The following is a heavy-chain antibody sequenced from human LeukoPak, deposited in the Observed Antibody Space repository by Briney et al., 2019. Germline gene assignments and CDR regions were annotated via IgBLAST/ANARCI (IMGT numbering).Heavy chain of an antibody. Sequence: PGGSLRLSCAASGFTFSSYSMHWVRQAAWKGPEFVSVIGGGGVTTFYADSVKDRFTISRDNSKNTLYLEMGSLRAEDMAVYYCAREGGGSGLWYYDLWGRGTLVTVSS. J-gene: IGHJ2*01. V-gene: IGHV3-64*02. CDR2: IGGGGVTT. CDR3: AREGGGSGLWYYDL. D-gene: IGHD1-26*01. CDR1: GFTFSSYS.